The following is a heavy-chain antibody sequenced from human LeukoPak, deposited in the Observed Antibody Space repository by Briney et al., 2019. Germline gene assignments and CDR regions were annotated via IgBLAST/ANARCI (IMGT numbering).Heavy chain of an antibody. Sequence: GGSLRLSCAASGLTFSNYWMDWVRQAPGKGLEWVANIKQDGSERNYVDSVKGRFIISRDNAKNSLYLQMNTLRADDTAVYYCARDGFGTGSNWGQGTLVTVSS. CDR3: ARDGFGTGSN. CDR2: IKQDGSER. J-gene: IGHJ4*02. CDR1: GLTFSNYW. D-gene: IGHD3-16*01. V-gene: IGHV3-7*03.